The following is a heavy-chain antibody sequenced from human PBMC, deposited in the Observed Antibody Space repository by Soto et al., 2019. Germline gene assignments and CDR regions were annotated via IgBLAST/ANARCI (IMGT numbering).Heavy chain of an antibody. CDR3: ATDLGIGRIP. D-gene: IGHD7-27*01. CDR1: GYTFSDPH. J-gene: IGHJ5*02. Sequence: QVQLVQSGAEVQRPGASVKVSCKTSGYTFSDPHMHWVRQAPGQGLEWMGWINPHSGATNYAHKFRGRVTMTRDTSIATAYMELTGLRFDDTAGYYCATDLGIGRIPWGQGTRVTVSS. CDR2: INPHSGAT. V-gene: IGHV1-2*02.